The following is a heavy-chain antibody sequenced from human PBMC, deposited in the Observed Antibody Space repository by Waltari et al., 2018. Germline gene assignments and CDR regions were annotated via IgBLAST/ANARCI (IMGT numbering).Heavy chain of an antibody. CDR3: ARGGYSSSWKMRTARYYFDY. CDR2: INQRGSN. J-gene: IGHJ4*02. D-gene: IGHD6-13*01. CDR1: GGSFSGYY. Sequence: QVQLQQWGAGLLKPSETLSLTCAVYGGSFSGYYWIWIRQPPGKGLGGIGEINQRGSNNYNPSLKSRVTISVDTSKNQFSLKLSSGTAADTAVYYCARGGYSSSWKMRTARYYFDYWGQGTLVTVSS. V-gene: IGHV4-34*01.